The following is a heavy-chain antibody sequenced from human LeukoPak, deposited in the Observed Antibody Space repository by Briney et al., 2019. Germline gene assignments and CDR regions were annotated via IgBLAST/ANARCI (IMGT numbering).Heavy chain of an antibody. CDR2: FDPEDGET. Sequence: GASVKVSCKVSGYTLTELSMHWVRQAPGKGLEWMGGFDPEDGETIYAQKFQGRVTMTEDTSTDTAYMELSSLRSEDTAVYYCATVGITTVRGVENYFDYWGQGTLVTVSS. D-gene: IGHD3-10*01. CDR1: GYTLTELS. CDR3: ATVGITTVRGVENYFDY. J-gene: IGHJ4*02. V-gene: IGHV1-24*01.